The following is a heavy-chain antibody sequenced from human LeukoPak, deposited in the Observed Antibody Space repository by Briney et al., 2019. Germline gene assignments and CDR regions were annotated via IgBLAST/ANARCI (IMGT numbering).Heavy chain of an antibody. Sequence: GGSLRLSCAASGFTFSSYAMSWVRQAPGKGLEWVSAISGSGGSTYYADSVKGRFTISRDNSKNTLYLQMDSLRAEDTAVYHCAKGDDFWSGPGLNWFDPWGQGTLVTVSS. CDR1: GFTFSSYA. CDR3: AKGDDFWSGPGLNWFDP. CDR2: ISGSGGST. D-gene: IGHD3-3*01. J-gene: IGHJ5*02. V-gene: IGHV3-23*01.